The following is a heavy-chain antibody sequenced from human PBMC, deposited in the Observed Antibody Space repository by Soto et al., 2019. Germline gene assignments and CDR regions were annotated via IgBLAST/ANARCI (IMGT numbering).Heavy chain of an antibody. D-gene: IGHD6-13*01. CDR2: MNPNSGNT. Sequence: ASVKVSCKASGYTFTSYDINWVRQATGQGLEWMGWMNPNSGNTGYAQKFQGRVTMTRNTSISTAYMELSSLRSEDTAVYYCRGGASSSWYFDYYYYGMDVWGQGTTVTVSS. J-gene: IGHJ6*02. V-gene: IGHV1-8*01. CDR3: RGGASSSWYFDYYYYGMDV. CDR1: GYTFTSYD.